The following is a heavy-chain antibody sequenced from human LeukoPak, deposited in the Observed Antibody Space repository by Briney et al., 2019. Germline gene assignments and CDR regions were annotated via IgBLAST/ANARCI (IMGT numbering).Heavy chain of an antibody. CDR1: GGSISSHY. CDR2: IYYSGST. V-gene: IGHV4-59*11. CDR3: ARGRISGGSSWFHYYYYMDV. D-gene: IGHD6-13*01. J-gene: IGHJ6*03. Sequence: SETLSLTCTVSGGSISSHYWSWIRQPPGKGLEWNGYIYYSGSTNYNPSLKSRVTISVDTSKNQFSLKLSSVTAADTAVYYCARGRISGGSSWFHYYYYMDVWGKGTTVTVSS.